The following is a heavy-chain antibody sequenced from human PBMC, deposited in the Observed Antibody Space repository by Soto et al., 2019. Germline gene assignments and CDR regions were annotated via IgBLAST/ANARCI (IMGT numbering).Heavy chain of an antibody. J-gene: IGHJ4*02. V-gene: IGHV2-5*02. CDR3: AHREVGDHFDY. D-gene: IGHD2-21*01. CDR2: IYWDDDK. CDR1: GFSLSTSGVG. Sequence: QITLKESGPTLVKPTQTLTLTCTFSGFSLSTSGVGVGWIRQPPGKALEWLALIYWDDDKRYSPSLKSRLTIPKDTSKNQVVLAVTNMDRVDTATYYCAHREVGDHFDYWGQGTLVTVSS.